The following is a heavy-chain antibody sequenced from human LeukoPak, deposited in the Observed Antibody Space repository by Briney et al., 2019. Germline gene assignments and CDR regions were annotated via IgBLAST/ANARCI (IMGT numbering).Heavy chain of an antibody. CDR2: ISAYNGNT. V-gene: IGHV1-18*01. CDR3: ARAAAADPFDY. Sequence: ASVTVSCTASGYTFTSYGISWVRQAPGQGLEWMGWISAYNGNTNYARKFQGRVTTTTDTSTSTAYMELRSLRSDDTAVYYCARAAAADPFDYWGQGTLVTVSS. J-gene: IGHJ4*02. D-gene: IGHD6-13*01. CDR1: GYTFTSYG.